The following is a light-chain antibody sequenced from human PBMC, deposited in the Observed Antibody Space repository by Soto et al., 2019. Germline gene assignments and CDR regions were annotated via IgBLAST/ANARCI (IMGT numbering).Light chain of an antibody. CDR2: DAS. CDR3: QQRSNWSIT. V-gene: IGKV3-11*01. J-gene: IGKJ3*01. CDR1: QSVSSY. Sequence: EIVLTQSPATLSLSPGERATLSYRASQSVSSYLAWYQQKPGQAPRLLIYDASNRATGIPARFSGSGSGTDFSLTISSLEPEDFAVYYCQQRSNWSITFGPGTKVDIK.